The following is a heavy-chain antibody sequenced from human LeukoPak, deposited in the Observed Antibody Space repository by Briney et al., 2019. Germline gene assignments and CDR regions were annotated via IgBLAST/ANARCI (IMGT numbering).Heavy chain of an antibody. CDR1: GGSISSYY. J-gene: IGHJ4*02. Sequence: PSETQSLTCTVSGGSISSYYWSWIRQPPGKGLEWIGYIYYSGSTNYNPSLKSRVTISVDTSKNQFSLKLSSVTAADTAVYYCARVGRYGYNLEYFDYWGQGTLVTVSS. V-gene: IGHV4-59*01. D-gene: IGHD5-24*01. CDR2: IYYSGST. CDR3: ARVGRYGYNLEYFDY.